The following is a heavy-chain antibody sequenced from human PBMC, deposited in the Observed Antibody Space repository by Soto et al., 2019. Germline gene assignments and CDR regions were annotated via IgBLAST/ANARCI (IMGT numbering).Heavy chain of an antibody. CDR3: AGGTDGKKVAY. CDR2: FYYTGST. D-gene: IGHD5-12*01. Sequence: QVQLQESGPGLVKSSETLSLTCTVSGGSVNSEHYYWNWIRQPPGKGLDWIGYFYYTGSTNYHPARESRLTLSLDMSMNHFCLKLSSVTAADTAVYYCAGGTDGKKVAYWGQGTLVTVSS. V-gene: IGHV4-61*03. J-gene: IGHJ4*02. CDR1: GGSVNSEHYY.